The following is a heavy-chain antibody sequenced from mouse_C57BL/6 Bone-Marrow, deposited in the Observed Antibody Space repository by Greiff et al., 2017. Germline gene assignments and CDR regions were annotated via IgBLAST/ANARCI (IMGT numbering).Heavy chain of an antibody. J-gene: IGHJ4*01. CDR1: GFTFSSYG. CDR3: ARHTYSKTMDY. Sequence: EVMLVESGGDLVKPGGSLKLSCAASGFTFSSYGMSWVRQTPDKRLEWVATISSGGSYTYYPDSVKGRFTISRDNAKNTLYLHMSSLKSEDTAMYYCARHTYSKTMDYWGQGASVTVSS. D-gene: IGHD2-5*01. CDR2: ISSGGSYT. V-gene: IGHV5-6*01.